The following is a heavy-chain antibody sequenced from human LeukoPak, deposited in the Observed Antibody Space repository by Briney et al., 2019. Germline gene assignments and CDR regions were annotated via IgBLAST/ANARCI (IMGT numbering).Heavy chain of an antibody. J-gene: IGHJ4*02. CDR2: IYISGST. CDR1: GASINSHY. D-gene: IGHD2-15*01. Sequence: TSETLSLTCAVSGASINSHYWSWIRQPAGKGLEWIGRIYISGSTNYNSSLQSRVTMSVDTSKNQFSLKLTSVTAADTAVYYCARALNPLPGTYYFDYWGQGTLVTVSS. V-gene: IGHV4-4*07. CDR3: ARALNPLPGTYYFDY.